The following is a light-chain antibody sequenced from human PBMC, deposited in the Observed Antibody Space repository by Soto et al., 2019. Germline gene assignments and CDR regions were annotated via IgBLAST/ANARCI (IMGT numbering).Light chain of an antibody. CDR3: QQYNTYPPT. Sequence: DIQMTQSPSTLSASVGDRVTITCRASQSISTWLAWYQQKPGKAPKLLIYKASSLEGGVPSRFGGSGSGTLFNITISSLHPDDFATYYCQQYNTYPPTFGGGPTVEIK. V-gene: IGKV1-5*03. J-gene: IGKJ4*01. CDR1: QSISTW. CDR2: KAS.